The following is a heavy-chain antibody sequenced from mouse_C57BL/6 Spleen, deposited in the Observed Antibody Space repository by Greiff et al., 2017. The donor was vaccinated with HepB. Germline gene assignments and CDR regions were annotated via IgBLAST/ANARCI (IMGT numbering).Heavy chain of an antibody. Sequence: QVQLKESGPELVKPGASVKISCKASGYAFSSSWMNWVKQRPGKGLEWIGRIYPGDGDTNYNGKFKGKATLTADKSSSTAYMQLSSLTSEDSAVYFCARWGGNYVRYFDVWGTGTTVTVSS. V-gene: IGHV1-82*01. CDR1: GYAFSSSW. CDR2: IYPGDGDT. D-gene: IGHD2-1*01. CDR3: ARWGGNYVRYFDV. J-gene: IGHJ1*03.